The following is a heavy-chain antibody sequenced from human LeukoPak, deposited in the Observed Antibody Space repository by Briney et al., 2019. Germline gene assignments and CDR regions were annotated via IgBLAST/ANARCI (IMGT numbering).Heavy chain of an antibody. CDR1: GFTFSSYE. J-gene: IGHJ6*02. CDR3: ARQGFDGMDV. CDR2: INWNGGST. V-gene: IGHV3-20*04. Sequence: PGGSLRLSCAASGFTFSSYEMNWVRQAPGKGLEWVSGINWNGGSTGYADSVKGRFTISRDNAKNSLYLQMNSLRTEDTALYYCARQGFDGMDVWGQGTTVTVSS.